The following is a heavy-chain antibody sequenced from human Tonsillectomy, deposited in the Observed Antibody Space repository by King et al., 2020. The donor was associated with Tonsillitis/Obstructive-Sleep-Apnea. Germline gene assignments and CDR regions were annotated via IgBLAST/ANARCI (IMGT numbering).Heavy chain of an antibody. V-gene: IGHV4-4*02. CDR3: ARAFDYGDHKEGFDI. Sequence: VQLQESGPGLVKPSDTLSLTCAVSGGSIRRSHGWTGCRHPPGKGGAWIGQIYHSVSTNDDPSLKNRVTTSVDRAKNQFSLRLNSVTAADTAIYYCARAFDYGDHKEGFDIWGQGTMVTVSS. CDR1: GGSIRRSHG. D-gene: IGHD4-17*01. J-gene: IGHJ3*02. CDR2: IYHSVST.